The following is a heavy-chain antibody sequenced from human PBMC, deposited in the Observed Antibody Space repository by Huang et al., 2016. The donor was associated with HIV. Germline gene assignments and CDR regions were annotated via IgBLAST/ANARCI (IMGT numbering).Heavy chain of an antibody. D-gene: IGHD3-22*01. Sequence: QVQLVESGGGVAQPGRSLRLSCAASGFTFSGYAMHWVRQAPGKGLEWVAVISYDGSNKHYADSVKGRFTISRDNSKNTLYLRMNSLRAEDTAVYYCARDGLVSNYYYDSSGYYLGDAFDIWGQGTMVTVSS. CDR3: ARDGLVSNYYYDSSGYYLGDAFDI. CDR2: ISYDGSNK. J-gene: IGHJ3*02. CDR1: GFTFSGYA. V-gene: IGHV3-30-3*01.